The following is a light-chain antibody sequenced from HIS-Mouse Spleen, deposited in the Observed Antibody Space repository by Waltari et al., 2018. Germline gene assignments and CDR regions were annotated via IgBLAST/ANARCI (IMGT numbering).Light chain of an antibody. CDR2: STH. Sequence: QTVVTQEPSFSVSPGGTVTLTCGLSSGSVSTSYYPSWYQQTPGQAPRPLIYSTHPSSSGVPARFSGSTLGNKAALTITGAQADDESDYYCVLYMGSGISVFGGGTKLTVL. CDR1: SGSVSTSYY. CDR3: VLYMGSGISV. J-gene: IGLJ3*02. V-gene: IGLV8-61*01.